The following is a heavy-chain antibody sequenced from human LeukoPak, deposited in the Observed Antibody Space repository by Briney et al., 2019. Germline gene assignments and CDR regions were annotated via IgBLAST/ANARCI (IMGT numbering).Heavy chain of an antibody. Sequence: GGSLRLSCAASGFTFSSYSMNWVRQAPGKGLEWVSSISSSSSYIYYADSVKGRFTISRDNAKNSLYLQMNSLRAEDTAVYYCASCSSTSCYGYYYCYMDVWGKGTTVTVSS. CDR3: ASCSSTSCYGYYYCYMDV. J-gene: IGHJ6*03. CDR1: GFTFSSYS. V-gene: IGHV3-21*01. CDR2: ISSSSSYI. D-gene: IGHD2-2*01.